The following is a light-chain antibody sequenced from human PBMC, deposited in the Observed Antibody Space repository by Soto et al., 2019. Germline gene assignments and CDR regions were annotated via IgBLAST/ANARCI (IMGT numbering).Light chain of an antibody. CDR1: SSDVGSYNR. Sequence: QSALTQPPSVSGSPGQSVAISCTGTSSDVGSYNRVSWYQQPPGTAPKVMIYEVSNRPSGVPNRFSGSKSGNTASLTISGLQAEDEADYYCSSYTSSSTYVFGTGTKVTVL. CDR2: EVS. V-gene: IGLV2-18*02. J-gene: IGLJ1*01. CDR3: SSYTSSSTYV.